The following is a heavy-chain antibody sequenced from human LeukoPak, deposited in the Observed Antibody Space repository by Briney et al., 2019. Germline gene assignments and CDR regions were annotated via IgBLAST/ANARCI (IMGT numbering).Heavy chain of an antibody. D-gene: IGHD5-18*01. CDR2: ISGYNGNT. J-gene: IGHJ4*02. V-gene: IGHV1-18*01. CDR3: ARDRWIPGTTSIDY. CDR1: GYTFTSYG. Sequence: ASVKVSCKASGYTFTSYGISWVRQAPGQGLEWMGWISGYNGNTNYAQKLQSRVTMTTDKSTSTAYMELRSLRSDDTAVYYCARDRWIPGTTSIDYWGQGTLVTVSS.